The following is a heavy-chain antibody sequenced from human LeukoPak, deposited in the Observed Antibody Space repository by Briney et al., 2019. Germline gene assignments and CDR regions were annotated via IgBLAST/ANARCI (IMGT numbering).Heavy chain of an antibody. CDR1: GYTFTGYY. CDR3: AGGDSGYDWDAFDI. Sequence: ASVKVSCKASGYTFTGYYIHWVRQAPGQGLEWMGWISAYNGNTNYAQRLQGRVTMTTDTSTSTAYMELRSLRSDDTAVYYCAGGDSGYDWDAFDIWGQGTMVSVSS. D-gene: IGHD5-12*01. CDR2: ISAYNGNT. J-gene: IGHJ3*02. V-gene: IGHV1-18*04.